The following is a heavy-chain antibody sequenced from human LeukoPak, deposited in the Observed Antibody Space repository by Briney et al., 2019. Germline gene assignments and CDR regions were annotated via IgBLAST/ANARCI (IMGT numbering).Heavy chain of an antibody. Sequence: SETLSLTCTVSGGSISSYYWSWIRQPPGKGLEWIGYIYYSGSTNYNPSLKSRVTISVDTSKNQFSLKLSSVTAADTAVYYCAREGPSFWSGPDYGMDVWGQGTTVTVSS. J-gene: IGHJ6*02. V-gene: IGHV4-59*01. CDR2: IYYSGST. CDR3: AREGPSFWSGPDYGMDV. D-gene: IGHD3-3*01. CDR1: GGSISSYY.